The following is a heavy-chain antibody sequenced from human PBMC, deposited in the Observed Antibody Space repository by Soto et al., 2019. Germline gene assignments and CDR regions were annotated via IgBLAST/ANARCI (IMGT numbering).Heavy chain of an antibody. CDR2: INHSGST. CDR1: GGSFSGYY. V-gene: IGHV4-34*01. D-gene: IGHD5-18*01. CDR3: ARGHPAMDGY. J-gene: IGHJ4*02. Sequence: QVQLQQWGAGLLKPSETLSLTCAVYGGSFSGYYWSWIRQPPGKGLEWIGEINHSGSTNYNPSLKSRVTISVDTSKNQFSLKLSSVTAADTAVYYCARGHPAMDGYWGQGTLVTVSS.